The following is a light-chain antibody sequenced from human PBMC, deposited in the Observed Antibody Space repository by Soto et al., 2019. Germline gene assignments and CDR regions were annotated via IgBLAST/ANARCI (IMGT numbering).Light chain of an antibody. CDR3: QEPSNWSQM. V-gene: IGKV3D-20*02. Sequence: VLWMSPGSLSLSAGERATFSCRASQSVSSSYLAWYQQKPGQAPRLLIYDASNRATGIPARFSGSGSGTDFTLTIIGLPPEDFAPYFCQEPSNWSQMFGQGTRVDIK. J-gene: IGKJ1*01. CDR2: DAS. CDR1: QSVSSSY.